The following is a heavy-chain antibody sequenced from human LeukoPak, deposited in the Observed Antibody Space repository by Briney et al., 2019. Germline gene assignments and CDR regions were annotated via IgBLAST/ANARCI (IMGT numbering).Heavy chain of an antibody. J-gene: IGHJ3*02. D-gene: IGHD1/OR15-1a*01. CDR2: IIPIFGTA. CDR3: ASPKYNWNNVDAFDI. Sequence: ASVTVSCKASGGTFSSYAISWVRQAPGQGLEWMGGIIPIFGTANYAQKFQGRVTITTDESTSTAYMELSSLRSEDTAVYYCASPKYNWNNVDAFDIWGQGTMVTVSS. CDR1: GGTFSSYA. V-gene: IGHV1-69*05.